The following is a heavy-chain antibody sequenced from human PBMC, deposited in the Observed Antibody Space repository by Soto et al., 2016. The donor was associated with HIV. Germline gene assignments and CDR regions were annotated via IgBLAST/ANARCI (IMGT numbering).Heavy chain of an antibody. V-gene: IGHV1-2*02. Sequence: QVQLVQSGAEVKKPGASVKVSCKASGYTFTGYYMHWVRQAPGQGLEWMGWINPNSGGTKYAQKFQGRVTMTRDTSISTAYMELSRLRSDDTAVYYCARVRILTGYSTITVGYYMDVWGKGTTVTVSS. J-gene: IGHJ6*03. CDR3: ARVRILTGYSTITVGYYMDV. CDR1: GYTFTGYY. CDR2: INPNSGGT. D-gene: IGHD3-9*01.